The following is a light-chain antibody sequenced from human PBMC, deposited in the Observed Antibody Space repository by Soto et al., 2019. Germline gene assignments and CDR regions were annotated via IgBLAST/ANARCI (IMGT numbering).Light chain of an antibody. CDR2: EVR. J-gene: IGLJ2*01. CDR1: SSDVGGYNY. Sequence: QSVLTQPASVSGSPGQSITISCTGTSSDVGGYNYVSWYQQHPGKAPKLMIYEVRDRPSGVSNRFSGSKSGNTASLTISGLQAEDEADYYCSSYSYSSTLLFGGGTKLTVL. V-gene: IGLV2-14*01. CDR3: SSYSYSSTLL.